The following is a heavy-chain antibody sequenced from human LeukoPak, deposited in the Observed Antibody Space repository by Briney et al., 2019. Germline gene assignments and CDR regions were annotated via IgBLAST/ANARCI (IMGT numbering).Heavy chain of an antibody. CDR2: ISISGSTI. D-gene: IGHD2-21*02. CDR3: ARDQGRFKDCGGDCYAAFHI. J-gene: IGHJ3*02. V-gene: IGHV3-48*03. CDR1: GFTFSSYE. Sequence: PGGSLRLSCAASGFTFSSYEMNWVRQGPGKGLEWVSYISISGSTIYYADSVKGRFTISRDNVKNSRYLQMSSPRAEDTAVYYCARDQGRFKDCGGDCYAAFHIWGQGTMVSVSS.